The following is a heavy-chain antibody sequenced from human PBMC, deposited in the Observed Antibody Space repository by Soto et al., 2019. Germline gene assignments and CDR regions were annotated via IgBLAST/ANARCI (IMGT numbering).Heavy chain of an antibody. CDR3: VKDNGGGVTRLFYFHYMDV. D-gene: IGHD2-21*02. CDR2: IIWNSGRI. CDR1: GFTFGDFA. V-gene: IGHV3-9*01. Sequence: EVQVVESGGGLVEPGRSLRLSCAASGFTFGDFAMHWVRQVPGKGLEWVSGIIWNSGRIGYADSVKGRFTISRDNAKNSLYLQMDSLRAEDTAPYYCVKDNGGGVTRLFYFHYMDVWGKGTTVTVSS. J-gene: IGHJ6*03.